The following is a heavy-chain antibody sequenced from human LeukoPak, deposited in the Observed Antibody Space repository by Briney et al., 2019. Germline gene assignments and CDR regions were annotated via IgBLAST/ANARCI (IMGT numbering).Heavy chain of an antibody. V-gene: IGHV3-23*01. D-gene: IGHD1-7*01. J-gene: IGHJ3*02. Sequence: PGGSLRLSCAASGFTFSSYAMAWVRQAPGKGLEWVSAISGSGDSTYYADSVKGRFTISRDNSKNTLYLQMNSLRAEDTAIYYCAGRITGTRRGAFDIWGQGTMVTVSS. CDR3: AGRITGTRRGAFDI. CDR2: ISGSGDST. CDR1: GFTFSSYA.